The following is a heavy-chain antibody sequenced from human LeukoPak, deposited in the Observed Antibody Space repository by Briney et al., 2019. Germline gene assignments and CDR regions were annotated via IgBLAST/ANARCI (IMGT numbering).Heavy chain of an antibody. Sequence: PGGSLRLSCAASGFTFSSYSMNWVRQAPGKGLEWVSSISSSSSYIYYADSVKGRFTISRDNAKNSLYLQMNSLRAEDTAVYYCARAPESTGGAFDIWGQGTMVTVSS. V-gene: IGHV3-21*01. D-gene: IGHD7-27*01. CDR1: GFTFSSYS. CDR2: ISSSSSYI. J-gene: IGHJ3*02. CDR3: ARAPESTGGAFDI.